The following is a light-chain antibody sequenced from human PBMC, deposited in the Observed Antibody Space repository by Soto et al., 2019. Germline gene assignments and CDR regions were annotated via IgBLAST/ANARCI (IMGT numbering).Light chain of an antibody. Sequence: EVVLTQSPATLSLSPGERVTLSCRASQSVTKYLAWYQQKPGQALRLLIYDVSKRATGIPARFSGSGSETDFTLTISSLEPGDFAVYYCHQSSNWPLTFGGGTKLEIK. J-gene: IGKJ4*01. V-gene: IGKV3-11*01. CDR1: QSVTKY. CDR2: DVS. CDR3: HQSSNWPLT.